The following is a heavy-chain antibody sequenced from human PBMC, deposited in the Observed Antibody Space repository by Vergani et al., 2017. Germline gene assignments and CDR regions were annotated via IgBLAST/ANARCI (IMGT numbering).Heavy chain of an antibody. CDR3: ASRVSAGGGLDT. D-gene: IGHD2-15*01. J-gene: IGHJ5*02. V-gene: IGHV3-21*01. Sequence: EVQLVESGGGLVQPGGSLTLSCVASGFTFSHYSMNWVRQAPGKGLEWVSSISGNNDDVYYADSVKGRFTISRDNAKNSLYLDMSSLRAEDTALYYCASRVSAGGGLDTWGQGTLVTVS. CDR1: GFTFSHYS. CDR2: ISGNNDDV.